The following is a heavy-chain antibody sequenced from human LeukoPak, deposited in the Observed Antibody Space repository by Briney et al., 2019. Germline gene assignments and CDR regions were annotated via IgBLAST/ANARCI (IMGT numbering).Heavy chain of an antibody. CDR3: ARSYGSGSYFDY. CDR2: IYYKGST. Sequence: SETLSLTCTVSGGSISSYYWSWIRQSSGKGLEWIGYIYYKGSTNYNPSLKTRVTISVDTSTNQFSLKLSSVTAADTAVYYCARSYGSGSYFDYWGQGTLVTVSS. V-gene: IGHV4-59*01. CDR1: GGSISSYY. J-gene: IGHJ4*02. D-gene: IGHD3-10*01.